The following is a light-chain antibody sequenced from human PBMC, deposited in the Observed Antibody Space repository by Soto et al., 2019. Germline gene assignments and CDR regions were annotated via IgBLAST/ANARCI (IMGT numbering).Light chain of an antibody. CDR3: QQLKSYNPA. CDR1: QGISSY. J-gene: IGKJ3*01. CDR2: VAS. V-gene: IGKV1-9*01. Sequence: DIQLTQSPSFLSASVGDRVTITCRASQGISSYLAWYQQKPGKAPKLLIYVASTLQSGVPSRFSGSGSGTEFALTISSLQPEDFAAYYCQQLKSYNPAFGPGTKVDIK.